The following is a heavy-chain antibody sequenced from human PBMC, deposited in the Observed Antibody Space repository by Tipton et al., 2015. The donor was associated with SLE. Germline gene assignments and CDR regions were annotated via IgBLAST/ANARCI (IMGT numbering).Heavy chain of an antibody. D-gene: IGHD2-15*01. CDR2: IYTSGST. CDR1: GGSISSYY. V-gene: IGHV4-4*08. J-gene: IGHJ4*02. Sequence: TLSLTCTVSGGSISSYYWSWIRQPPGKGLEWIGYIYTSGSTNYNPSLQSRVTISVDTSKNQFSLKLSSVTAADTAVYYCARTAGGDCSGGSCLRFDYWGQGTLVTVSS. CDR3: ARTAGGDCSGGSCLRFDY.